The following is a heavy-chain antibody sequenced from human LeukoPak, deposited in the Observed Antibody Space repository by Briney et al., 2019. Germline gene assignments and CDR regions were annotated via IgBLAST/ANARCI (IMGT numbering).Heavy chain of an antibody. CDR1: GYTFTSYG. J-gene: IGHJ4*02. Sequence: ASVKVSCKASGYTFTSYGISWVRQAPGQGLEWMGWISAYNGNTNYAQKLQGRVTMTTDTSTSTAYMELRSLRSDDTAVYYCARVWSMHYYDSSGYYGFDYWGQGTLVTVSS. V-gene: IGHV1-18*01. CDR2: ISAYNGNT. D-gene: IGHD3-22*01. CDR3: ARVWSMHYYDSSGYYGFDY.